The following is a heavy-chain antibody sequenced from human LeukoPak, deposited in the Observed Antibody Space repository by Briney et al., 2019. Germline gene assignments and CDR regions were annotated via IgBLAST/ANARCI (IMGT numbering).Heavy chain of an antibody. CDR3: ARARNVVVPAAKGWFDP. D-gene: IGHD2-2*01. CDR2: IFYTGDS. Sequence: SETLSLTCTVSGVSSSSSYWSWIRQPPGKGLEWIGYIFYTGDSNHNPSFKSRVSISLDTSKNQFSLKLSSVTAADTAVYYCARARNVVVPAAKGWFDPWGQGTLVTVSS. V-gene: IGHV4-59*12. J-gene: IGHJ5*02. CDR1: GVSSSSSY.